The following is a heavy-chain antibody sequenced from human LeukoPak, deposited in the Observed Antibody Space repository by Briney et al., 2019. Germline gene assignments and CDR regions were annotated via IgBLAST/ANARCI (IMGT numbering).Heavy chain of an antibody. CDR1: GYTFTSYY. Sequence: VASVTVSFTASGYTFTSYYMHWVRQAPGQGLEWMGIINPSGGSTSYAQKFQGRVTMTRDTSTSTVYMELSSLRSEDTAVYYCARDLLIPIAVAGEYYYYYYGMDVWGQGTTVTVSS. J-gene: IGHJ6*02. D-gene: IGHD6-19*01. CDR2: INPSGGST. V-gene: IGHV1-46*01. CDR3: ARDLLIPIAVAGEYYYYYYGMDV.